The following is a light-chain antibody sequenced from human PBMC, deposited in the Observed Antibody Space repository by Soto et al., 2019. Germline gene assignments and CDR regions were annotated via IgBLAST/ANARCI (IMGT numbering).Light chain of an antibody. Sequence: EIVLTQSPGTLSLSPGERATLSCRASQSVSSSYLAWYQHKPGQAPRLLIHGASSRATGIPDRFSGSGSGIDFTLTISRLEPEDFAVYYCQQYGSSPHTFGQGTKLEIK. CDR3: QQYGSSPHT. CDR1: QSVSSSY. J-gene: IGKJ2*01. V-gene: IGKV3-20*01. CDR2: GAS.